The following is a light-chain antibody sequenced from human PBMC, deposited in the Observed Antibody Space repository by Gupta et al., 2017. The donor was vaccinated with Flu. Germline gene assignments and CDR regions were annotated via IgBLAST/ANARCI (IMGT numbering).Light chain of an antibody. Sequence: QSVLTKPHSASGTPGQRVTISCSASSSNIGSNTVNWYQQRPGTAPKLLIYSNNQRPAGVPDRFSGSKSGASATLTISGLQSEDEADYYCAAWDDSLNGWVFGGGTKLTVL. CDR1: SSNIGSNT. CDR2: SNN. J-gene: IGLJ3*02. CDR3: AAWDDSLNGWV. V-gene: IGLV1-44*01.